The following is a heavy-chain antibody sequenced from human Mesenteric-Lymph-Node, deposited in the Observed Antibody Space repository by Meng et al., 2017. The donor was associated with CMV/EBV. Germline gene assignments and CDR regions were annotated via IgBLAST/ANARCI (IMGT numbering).Heavy chain of an antibody. J-gene: IGHJ6*02. Sequence: GESLRLSCAASGFTVSSNYMSWVRQAPGKGLEWVSVIYSGGSTYYADSVKGRFTISRDNSKNTLYLQMNSLRAEDTAVYYCARGGGATTGYYYGMDVWGQGTTVTVSS. D-gene: IGHD1-26*01. CDR3: ARGGGATTGYYYGMDV. CDR1: GFTVSSNY. CDR2: IYSGGST. V-gene: IGHV3-53*01.